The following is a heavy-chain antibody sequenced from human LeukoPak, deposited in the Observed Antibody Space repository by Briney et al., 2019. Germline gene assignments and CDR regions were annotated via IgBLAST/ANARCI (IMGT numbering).Heavy chain of an antibody. V-gene: IGHV1-18*01. J-gene: IGHJ4*02. CDR1: GYTFTSYG. CDR3: ARELTTVTTLRGGGLDY. Sequence: ASVKVSCKASGYTFTSYGISWVRQAPGQGLEWMGWISAYNGNTNYAQKLQGRVTMTTDTSTSTAYMELRSLRSDDTAVYYCARELTTVTTLRGGGLDYWGQGTLVTVSS. CDR2: ISAYNGNT. D-gene: IGHD4-17*01.